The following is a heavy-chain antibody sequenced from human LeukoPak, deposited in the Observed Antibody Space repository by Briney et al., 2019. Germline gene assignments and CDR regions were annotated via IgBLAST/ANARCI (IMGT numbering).Heavy chain of an antibody. D-gene: IGHD3-9*01. CDR1: GGTFSSYA. J-gene: IGHJ2*01. Sequence: GASVKVSCKASGGTFSSYAISWVRQAPRQGLEWMGGIIPIFGTANYAQKFQGRVTITTDESTSTAYMELSSLRSEDTAVYYCAREILRYFDWSPVGPLSHWYFDLWGRGTLVTVSS. V-gene: IGHV1-69*05. CDR3: AREILRYFDWSPVGPLSHWYFDL. CDR2: IIPIFGTA.